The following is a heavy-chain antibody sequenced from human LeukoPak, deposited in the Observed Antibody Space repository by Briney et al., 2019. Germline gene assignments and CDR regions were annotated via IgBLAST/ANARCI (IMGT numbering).Heavy chain of an antibody. CDR1: GFTFDNYA. CDR2: ISWNSGTI. J-gene: IGHJ1*01. D-gene: IGHD6-19*01. CDR3: ARAYKDRSLAGKKEFFQH. V-gene: IGHV3-9*01. Sequence: GGSLRLPCAASGFTFDNYAMNWVRQVPGKGLEWISLISWNSGTIGYADSVKGRFTISRDNANNFLYLQMNSLRAEDTALYYCARAYKDRSLAGKKEFFQHWGQGTLVTVSS.